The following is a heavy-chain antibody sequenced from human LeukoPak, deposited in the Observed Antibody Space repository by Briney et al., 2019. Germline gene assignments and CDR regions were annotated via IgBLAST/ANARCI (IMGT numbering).Heavy chain of an antibody. CDR1: RGTFSSYA. J-gene: IGHJ4*02. D-gene: IGHD3-22*01. CDR2: ISGYNGNA. V-gene: IGHV1-18*01. CDR3: ARDGHRRYYYESSDYRFDY. Sequence: SVKLSCKPSRGTFSSYAIICVRQAPGHALEWMGWISGYNGNANDAQKFHGRVTMTTDPSTSTTYMELRSLRSDDTAVYYCARDGHRRYYYESSDYRFDYWGQGTLVTVSS.